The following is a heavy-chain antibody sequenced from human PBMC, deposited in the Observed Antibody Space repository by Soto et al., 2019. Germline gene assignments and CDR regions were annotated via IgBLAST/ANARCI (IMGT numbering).Heavy chain of an antibody. Sequence: GGSLRLSCAASGFTFSSYGMHWVRQAPGKGLEWVAVISYDGSNKYYADSVKGRFTISRDHSKNTLYLQMNSLRAEDTAVYYCAKDPGKSIAAADSLGNYFDYWGQGTLVTVSS. D-gene: IGHD6-13*01. V-gene: IGHV3-30*18. J-gene: IGHJ4*02. CDR2: ISYDGSNK. CDR1: GFTFSSYG. CDR3: AKDPGKSIAAADSLGNYFDY.